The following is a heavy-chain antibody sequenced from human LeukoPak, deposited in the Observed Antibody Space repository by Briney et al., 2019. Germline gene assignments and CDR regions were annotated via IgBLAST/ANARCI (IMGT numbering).Heavy chain of an antibody. Sequence: ASVKVSCKVSGYTLTELSMHWVRQAPGKGLEWMGGFDPEDGETIYAQKFQGRVTMTEDTSKDTAYMERSSLRSEDTAVYYCATWTSGNCGGDCYSAFDIWGQGTMVTVSS. V-gene: IGHV1-24*01. D-gene: IGHD2-21*02. CDR3: ATWTSGNCGGDCYSAFDI. CDR2: FDPEDGET. CDR1: GYTLTELS. J-gene: IGHJ3*02.